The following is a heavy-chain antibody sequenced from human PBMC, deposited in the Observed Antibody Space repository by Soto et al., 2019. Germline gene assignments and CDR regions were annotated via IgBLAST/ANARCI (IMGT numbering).Heavy chain of an antibody. V-gene: IGHV4-59*01. CDR2: IYYSGST. CDR3: ARDRLGHSSGWEYFQH. Sequence: SETLSLTCTVSGGSISSYYWSWIRQPPGKGLEWIGYIYYSGSTNYNPSHKSRVTISVDTSKNQFSLKLSSVTAADTAVYYCARDRLGHSSGWEYFQHWGQGTLVTVSS. J-gene: IGHJ1*01. D-gene: IGHD6-19*01. CDR1: GGSISSYY.